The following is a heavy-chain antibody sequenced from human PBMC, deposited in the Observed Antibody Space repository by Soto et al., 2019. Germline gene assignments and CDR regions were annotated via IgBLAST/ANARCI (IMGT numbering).Heavy chain of an antibody. CDR3: ARAEFRTIFGVVISHNWFDP. V-gene: IGHV1-69*13. J-gene: IGHJ5*02. D-gene: IGHD3-3*01. CDR2: IIPIFGTA. Sequence: SVKVSCKASGYTFTIYDINWVRQATGQGLEWMGGIIPIFGTANYAQKFQGRVTITADESTSTAYMELSSLRSEDTAVYYCARAEFRTIFGVVISHNWFDPWGQGTLVTVSS. CDR1: GYTFTIYD.